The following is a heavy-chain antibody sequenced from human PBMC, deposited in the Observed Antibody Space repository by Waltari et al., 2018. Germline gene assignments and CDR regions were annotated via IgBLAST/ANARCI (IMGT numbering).Heavy chain of an antibody. D-gene: IGHD3-10*01. CDR2: IYHSGRT. V-gene: IGHV4-4*02. CDR3: ARLRLQRPGYGSGTYFDY. CDR1: GGSISSSNW. Sequence: QVQLQESGPGLVKPSGTLSLTCAVSGGSISSSNWWSWVRQPPGKGLEWIGEIYHSGRTNYNPSLKSRVTISVDKSKNQFSRKLSSVTAADTAVYYCARLRLQRPGYGSGTYFDYWGQGTLVTVSS. J-gene: IGHJ4*02.